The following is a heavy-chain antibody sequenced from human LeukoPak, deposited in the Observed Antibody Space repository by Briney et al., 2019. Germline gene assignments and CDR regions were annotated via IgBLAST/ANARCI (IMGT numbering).Heavy chain of an antibody. CDR1: GYTLTELS. D-gene: IGHD3-9*01. CDR3: ATGGPYDILTGYYFDY. Sequence: ASVTVSCKVSGYTLTELSMHWVRQAPGKGLEWMGGFDPVDGETIYAQKFQGRVTMTEDTSTDTAYMELSSLRSEDTAVYYCATGGPYDILTGYYFDYWGQGTLVTVSS. V-gene: IGHV1-24*01. CDR2: FDPVDGET. J-gene: IGHJ4*02.